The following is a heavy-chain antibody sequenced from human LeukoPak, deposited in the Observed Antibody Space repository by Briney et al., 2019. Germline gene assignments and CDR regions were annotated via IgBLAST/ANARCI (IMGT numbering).Heavy chain of an antibody. J-gene: IGHJ6*02. D-gene: IGHD3/OR15-3a*01. CDR1: GYTFTSYG. Sequence: GASVKVPCKASGYTFTSYGISWVRHAPGQGLEWMGRIIPIFGTANYAQKFQGRVTITADESTSTAYMELSSLRSEDTAVYYCASLVGHYYYGMDVWGQGTTVTVSS. CDR3: ASLVGHYYYGMDV. V-gene: IGHV1-69*13. CDR2: IIPIFGTA.